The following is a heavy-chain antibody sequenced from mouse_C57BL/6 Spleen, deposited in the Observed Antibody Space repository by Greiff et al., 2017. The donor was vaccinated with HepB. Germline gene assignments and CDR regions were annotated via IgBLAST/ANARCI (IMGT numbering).Heavy chain of an antibody. Sequence: VHVKQSGPELVKPGASVKISCKASGYSFTGYYMHWVKQSHGNILDWIGYIYPYNGVSSYNQKFKGKATLTVDKSSSTAYMQLSSLTSEDSAVYFCSTTVVEGAWFAYWGQGTLVTVSA. J-gene: IGHJ3*01. D-gene: IGHD1-1*01. CDR2: IYPYNGVS. CDR1: GYSFTGYY. CDR3: STTVVEGAWFAY. V-gene: IGHV1-31*01.